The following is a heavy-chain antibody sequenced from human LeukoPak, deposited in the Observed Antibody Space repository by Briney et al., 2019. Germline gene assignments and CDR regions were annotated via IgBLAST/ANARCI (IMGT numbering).Heavy chain of an antibody. CDR2: INHSGST. J-gene: IGHJ4*02. D-gene: IGHD5-18*01. V-gene: IGHV4-34*01. CDR3: ARSGKIQLWSTGVNY. CDR1: GGSFSGYY. Sequence: SETLSLTCAVYGGSFSGYYWSWIRQPPGKGLEWIGEINHSGSTNYNPSLKSRVTISVDKSKNQFSLKLRSVTAADTAVYYCARSGKIQLWSTGVNYWGQGTLVTVSS.